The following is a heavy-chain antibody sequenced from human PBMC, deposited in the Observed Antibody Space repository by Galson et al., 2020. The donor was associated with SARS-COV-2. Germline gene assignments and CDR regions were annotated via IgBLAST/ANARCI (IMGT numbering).Heavy chain of an antibody. CDR2: MNPKSGAT. Sequence: GESLKISCKASGYSFTGYYFHWVRQAPGQGLEWLGWMNPKSGATIYAQRFHGRVTMTSDTSIRTAFMELSRLTSDDTALYYCARGNRYYVDFWGQGTLVTVSS. D-gene: IGHD1-1*01. CDR1: GYSFTGYY. J-gene: IGHJ4*02. V-gene: IGHV1-2*02. CDR3: ARGNRYYVDF.